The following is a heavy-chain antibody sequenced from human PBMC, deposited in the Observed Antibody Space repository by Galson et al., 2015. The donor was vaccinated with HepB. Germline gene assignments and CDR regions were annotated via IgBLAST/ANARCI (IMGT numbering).Heavy chain of an antibody. CDR3: AREVQGHYYDSSGYYYDYYFDY. V-gene: IGHV3-30*04. J-gene: IGHJ4*02. D-gene: IGHD3-22*01. CDR2: ISYDGSNK. CDR1: FSSYA. Sequence: FSSYAVHWVRQAPGKGLEWVAVISYDGSNKYYADSVKGRFTISRDNSKNTLYLQMNSLRAEDTAVYYCAREVQGHYYDSSGYYYDYYFDYWGQGTLVTVSS.